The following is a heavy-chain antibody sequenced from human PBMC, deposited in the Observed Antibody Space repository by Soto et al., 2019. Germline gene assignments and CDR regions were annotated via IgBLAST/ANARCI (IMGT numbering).Heavy chain of an antibody. CDR2: VSSDGSKE. Sequence: QVQLVETGGGVVLPGGSLSLSCVASGFPFKAYGMQWIRQAPGKGLEVGEFVSSDGSKESYVDSVRDRFTISGDNSRDTLFLQMNGLRREDTAVYYCASQYDSFDPYFDFWGQGTLVTVSS. D-gene: IGHD3-9*01. CDR1: GFPFKAYG. V-gene: IGHV3-30*03. CDR3: ASQYDSFDPYFDF. J-gene: IGHJ4*02.